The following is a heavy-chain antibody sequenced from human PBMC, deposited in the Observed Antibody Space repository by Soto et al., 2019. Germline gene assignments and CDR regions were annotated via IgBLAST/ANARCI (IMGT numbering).Heavy chain of an antibody. CDR3: AHSAWTGTKAYFDY. J-gene: IGHJ4*02. V-gene: IGHV2-5*02. CDR2: IYWDDDR. Sequence: QITLKESTPTLVKPTQTLTLTCTFSGFSLSTSGVGVGWIRQPPGKALEWLALIYWDDDRRYSPSLKSRLTITKDTSKIQVVLTMTNIDPVDTATYYCAHSAWTGTKAYFDYWGQGTLVTVSS. D-gene: IGHD1-1*01. CDR1: GFSLSTSGVG.